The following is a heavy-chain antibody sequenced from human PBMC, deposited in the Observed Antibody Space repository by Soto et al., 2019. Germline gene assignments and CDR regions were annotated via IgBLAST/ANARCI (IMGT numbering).Heavy chain of an antibody. D-gene: IGHD2-15*01. CDR2: IYTSGST. CDR3: ARVGGYCSGGSCRHPYYFDY. CDR1: GGSTSSYY. Sequence: SETLSLTCTVSGGSTSSYYWSWIRQPAGKGLEWIGRIYTSGSTNYNPSLKSRVTMSVDTSKNQFSLKLSSVTAADTAVYYCARVGGYCSGGSCRHPYYFDYWGQGTLVTVSS. J-gene: IGHJ4*02. V-gene: IGHV4-4*07.